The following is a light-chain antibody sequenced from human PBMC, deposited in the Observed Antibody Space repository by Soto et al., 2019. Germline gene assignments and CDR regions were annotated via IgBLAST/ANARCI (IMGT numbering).Light chain of an antibody. CDR1: QNVNFN. CDR2: GAS. CDR3: QQYNNWPRT. Sequence: EIVMTQSPATLSVSPGERATLSCRASQNVNFNLAWYQQKLGQAPRLPISGASTRASGVPSRFSGSGSGTEFTLTISGLQSEDFAIYYCQQYNNWPRTFGQGTNLEI. J-gene: IGKJ2*01. V-gene: IGKV3-15*01.